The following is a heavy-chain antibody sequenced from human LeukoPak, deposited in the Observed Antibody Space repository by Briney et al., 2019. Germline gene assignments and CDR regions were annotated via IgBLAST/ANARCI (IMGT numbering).Heavy chain of an antibody. CDR2: IYTSGST. V-gene: IGHV4-4*07. CDR3: ARHNYDSSGYYQDFDY. J-gene: IGHJ4*02. Sequence: PSETLSLTCTVSGGSISSYYWSWIRQPAGKGLEWIGRIYTSGSTNYNPSLKSRVTMSVDTSKNQFSLKLSSVTTADTAGYYCARHNYDSSGYYQDFDYWGQGTLVTVSS. CDR1: GGSISSYY. D-gene: IGHD3-22*01.